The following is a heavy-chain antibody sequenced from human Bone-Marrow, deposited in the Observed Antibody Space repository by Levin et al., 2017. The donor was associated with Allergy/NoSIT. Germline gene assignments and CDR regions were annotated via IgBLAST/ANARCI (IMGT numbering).Heavy chain of an antibody. Sequence: ASVKVSCKASGYTFTSYAMNWVRQAPGQGLEWMGWINTNTGNPTYAQGFTGRFVFSLDTSVSTAYLQISSLKAEDTAVYYCARGGAVAAHYYYYYMDVWGKGTTVTVSS. J-gene: IGHJ6*03. D-gene: IGHD6-19*01. CDR1: GYTFTSYA. CDR3: ARGGAVAAHYYYYYMDV. V-gene: IGHV7-4-1*02. CDR2: INTNTGNP.